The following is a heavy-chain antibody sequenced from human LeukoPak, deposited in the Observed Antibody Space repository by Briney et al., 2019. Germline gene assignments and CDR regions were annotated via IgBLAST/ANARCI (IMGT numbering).Heavy chain of an antibody. V-gene: IGHV3-53*01. CDR3: ARDLGYIAFDI. CDR2: IYSGGST. CDR1: GFTVSSNY. D-gene: IGHD5-18*01. Sequence: GGSLRLSCAASGFTVSSNYMSWVRQAPGKGLEWVSVIYSGGSTYYADSVKGRFTISRDNSKNTLYLQMNSLRAEDTAVYYCARDLGYIAFDIWGQGTMVTVSS. J-gene: IGHJ3*02.